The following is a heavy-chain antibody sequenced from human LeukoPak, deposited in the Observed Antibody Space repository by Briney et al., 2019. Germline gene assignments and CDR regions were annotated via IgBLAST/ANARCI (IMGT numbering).Heavy chain of an antibody. J-gene: IGHJ4*02. D-gene: IGHD2-2*01. CDR3: ARDHSPSIVVVPAAGDY. Sequence: GASVKVSCKASGYTFTGYYMHWVRQAPGQGLEWMGWINPNSGGTNYAQKFQGRVTMTRDTSISTAYMELSRLRSDDTAVYYCARDHSPSIVVVPAAGDYWGQGALVTVSS. CDR2: INPNSGGT. CDR1: GYTFTGYY. V-gene: IGHV1-2*02.